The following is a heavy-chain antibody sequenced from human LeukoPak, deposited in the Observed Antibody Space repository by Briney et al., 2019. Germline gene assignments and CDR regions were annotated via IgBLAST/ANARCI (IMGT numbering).Heavy chain of an antibody. CDR2: IKEDGSEK. Sequence: PGGSLRLSCAASGFSFSTYWMTWVRQSPGKGLERVANIKEDGSEKVYVDSVKARFTISRDNAKNSLYLQMNTLRVDDSAIYYCARDPYGGTYGAFDIWGRGTMVSISS. CDR1: GFSFSTYW. J-gene: IGHJ3*02. V-gene: IGHV3-7*01. D-gene: IGHD1-26*01. CDR3: ARDPYGGTYGAFDI.